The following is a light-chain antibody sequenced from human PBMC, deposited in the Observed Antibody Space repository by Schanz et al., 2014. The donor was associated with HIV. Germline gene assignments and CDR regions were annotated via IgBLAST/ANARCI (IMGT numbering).Light chain of an antibody. J-gene: IGLJ3*02. CDR1: SGSIASYY. CDR2: EDN. Sequence: NFMLTQPHSVSVSPGKTVSISCTRSSGSIASYYVQWYQQRPGSAPTTVIYEDNQRPSGVPARFSGSFDISSNSAVLTISXXXXEDEADYYCQFYGNNKXAVFGGGTKLTVL. V-gene: IGLV6-57*04. CDR3: QFYGNNKXAV.